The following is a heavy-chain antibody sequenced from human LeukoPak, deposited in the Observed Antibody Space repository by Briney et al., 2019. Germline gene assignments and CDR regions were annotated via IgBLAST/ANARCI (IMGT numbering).Heavy chain of an antibody. CDR3: ARDGYYGPGYFDY. V-gene: IGHV4-59*01. D-gene: IGHD3-10*01. J-gene: IGHJ4*02. Sequence: SETLSLTCTVPGGSISSYYWSWIRQPPGKGLEWIGYIYYSGSTNYNPSLKSRVTISVDTSKNQFSLKLSSVTAADTAVYYCARDGYYGPGYFDYWGQGTLVTVSS. CDR1: GGSISSYY. CDR2: IYYSGST.